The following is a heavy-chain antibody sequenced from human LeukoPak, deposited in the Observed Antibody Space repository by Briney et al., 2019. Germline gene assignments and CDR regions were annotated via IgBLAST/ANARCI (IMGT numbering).Heavy chain of an antibody. J-gene: IGHJ5*02. CDR3: AKGPGYDFWSGYYGFDP. Sequence: PGGSLRLSCAASGFTFSSYSMNWVRQAPGKGLEWVSGISWNSGSIGYADSVKGRFTISRDNAKNSLYLQMNSLRAEDTALYYCAKGPGYDFWSGYYGFDPWGQGTLVTVSS. V-gene: IGHV3-9*01. CDR2: ISWNSGSI. CDR1: GFTFSSYS. D-gene: IGHD3-3*01.